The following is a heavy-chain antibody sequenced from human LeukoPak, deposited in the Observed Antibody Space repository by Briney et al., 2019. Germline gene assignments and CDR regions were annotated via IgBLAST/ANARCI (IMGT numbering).Heavy chain of an antibody. D-gene: IGHD1-26*01. CDR2: IYYSGST. V-gene: IGHV4-59*01. CDR1: GGSISSYY. J-gene: IGHJ4*02. CDR3: ARGGARGGIDY. Sequence: SETLFLTCTVSGGSISSYYWSWIRQPPGKGLEWIGYIYYSGSTNYNPSFKRRVTISVDTSKNQFSLKLSSVTAADTAVYYCARGGARGGIDYWGQGTLVTVSS.